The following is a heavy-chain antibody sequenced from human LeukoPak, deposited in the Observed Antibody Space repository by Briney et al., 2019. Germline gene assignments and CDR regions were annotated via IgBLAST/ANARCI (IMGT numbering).Heavy chain of an antibody. Sequence: SGPTLVNPTQTLTLTCTFSGFSLSTNGMGAGWIRQPPGKALEWLALVFWDDDKRYSPSLKSRLTITKDTSKNQVVLTMTNMDPVDTATYYCAHRLPAGTYFDYWGQGTLVTVSA. CDR2: VFWDDDK. CDR1: GFSLSTNGMG. J-gene: IGHJ4*02. V-gene: IGHV2-5*02. CDR3: AHRLPAGTYFDY. D-gene: IGHD3-10*01.